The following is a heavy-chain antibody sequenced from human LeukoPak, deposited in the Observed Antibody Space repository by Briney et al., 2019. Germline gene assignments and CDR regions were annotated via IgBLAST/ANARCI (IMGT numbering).Heavy chain of an antibody. J-gene: IGHJ4*02. Sequence: ASGKVCRKASGGTFSSYAITRVREAPGQGVGWMGWIGAYNGEKTYAQKRPGRVTMTTDTSRSTAYMELRSLRSDDTAVYYCARKVKYYYDSSGYFDYWAQGTRATVPS. CDR2: IGAYNGEK. D-gene: IGHD3-22*01. CDR3: ARKVKYYYDSSGYFDY. V-gene: IGHV1-18*01. CDR1: GGTFSSYA.